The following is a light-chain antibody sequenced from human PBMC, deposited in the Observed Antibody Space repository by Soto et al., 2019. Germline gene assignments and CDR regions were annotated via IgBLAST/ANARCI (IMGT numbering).Light chain of an antibody. CDR2: KAS. Sequence: DTPMTQSPSTLSASIGDRVTITCRASQDISDWLAWYQQRPGKAPKLLIYKASTLRSGVPSRFSGSGSGTEFTLTISSLQADDSATYYCQQRTFGQGTKVEIK. CDR1: QDISDW. J-gene: IGKJ1*01. V-gene: IGKV1-5*03. CDR3: QQRT.